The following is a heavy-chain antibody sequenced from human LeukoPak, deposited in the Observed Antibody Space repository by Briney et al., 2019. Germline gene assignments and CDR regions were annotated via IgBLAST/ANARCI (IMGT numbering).Heavy chain of an antibody. V-gene: IGHV3-23*01. CDR2: ISGSGGST. CDR3: AKESYSDFWSGYEVNWFDP. J-gene: IGHJ5*02. Sequence: GGSLRLSCAASGFTFSSYAMSWVRQAPGNGLEWVSAISGSGGSTYYADSVKGRFTISRDNSKNTLYLQMNSLRAEDTAVYYCAKESYSDFWSGYEVNWFDPWGQGTLVTVSS. D-gene: IGHD3-3*01. CDR1: GFTFSSYA.